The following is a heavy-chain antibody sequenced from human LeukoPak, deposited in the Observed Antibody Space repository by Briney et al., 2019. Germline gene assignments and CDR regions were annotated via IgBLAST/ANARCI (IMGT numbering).Heavy chain of an antibody. Sequence: PSETLSLTCTVSGGSISSGDYYWSWIRQPPGKGLEWIGYIYYSGSTYYNPSLKSRVTISVDTSKNQFSLKLSSVTAADTAVYYCASLYFWSGPMDVWGKGTTVTVSS. J-gene: IGHJ6*04. CDR1: GGSISSGDYY. CDR2: IYYSGST. V-gene: IGHV4-30-4*02. CDR3: ASLYFWSGPMDV. D-gene: IGHD3-3*01.